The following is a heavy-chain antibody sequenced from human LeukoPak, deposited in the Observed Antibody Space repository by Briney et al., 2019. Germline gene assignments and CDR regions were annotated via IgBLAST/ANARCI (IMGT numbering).Heavy chain of an antibody. J-gene: IGHJ5*02. Sequence: SQTLSLTCTVSGGSISRGDYYWSWIRQPPGKGLEWIGYIYYSGSTYYNPSLKSRVTISVDTSKNQFSLKLSSVTAADTAVYYCASGRGYSSSSRRFDPWGQGTLVTVPS. V-gene: IGHV4-30-4*08. CDR3: ASGRGYSSSSRRFDP. D-gene: IGHD6-6*01. CDR2: IYYSGST. CDR1: GGSISRGDYY.